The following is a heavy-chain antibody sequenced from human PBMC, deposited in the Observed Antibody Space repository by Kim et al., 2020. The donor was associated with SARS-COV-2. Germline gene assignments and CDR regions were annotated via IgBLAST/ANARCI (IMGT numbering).Heavy chain of an antibody. V-gene: IGHV3-7*03. CDR3: ARERDEGYCRGGYCYRSYYLDL. CDR2: VKGDGSDK. CDR1: GFTFYSYD. J-gene: IGHJ4*02. D-gene: IGHD2-15*01. Sequence: GGSLRLSCTASGFTFYSYDMNWVRQAPGKGLEWVASVKGDGSDKFYVNSVRGRFTISRDNARDSLFLQMDSLRTEDTAVYYCARERDEGYCRGGYCYRSYYLDLWGQGSLVIVSS.